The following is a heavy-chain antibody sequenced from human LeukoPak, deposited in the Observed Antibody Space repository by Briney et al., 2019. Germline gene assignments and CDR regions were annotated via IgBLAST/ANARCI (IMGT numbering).Heavy chain of an antibody. D-gene: IGHD3-22*01. Sequence: GGSLRLSCAASGFIFTDYWMYWVRQSPGKGLEWVAVMSFDGSKEFYSDSVKGRFTISRDNSKNTLYLQMNSLRPEDTAVYYCAKDFRDRTYYFDNSLDYWGQGTLVTVSS. CDR3: AKDFRDRTYYFDNSLDY. CDR2: MSFDGSKE. CDR1: GFIFTDYW. J-gene: IGHJ4*02. V-gene: IGHV3-30*18.